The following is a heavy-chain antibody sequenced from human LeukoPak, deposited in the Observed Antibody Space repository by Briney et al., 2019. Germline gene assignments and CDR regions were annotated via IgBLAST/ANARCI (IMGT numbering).Heavy chain of an antibody. CDR2: ISYDGSNK. CDR3: AKDRATVWDDY. J-gene: IGHJ4*02. D-gene: IGHD4-11*01. V-gene: IGHV3-30-3*01. CDR1: GFTFSSYA. Sequence: PGGSLRLSCAASGFTFSSYAMHWVRQAPGKGLEWVAVISYDGSNKYYADSVKGRFTISRDNSKNTLYLQMNSLRAEDTAVYYCAKDRATVWDDYWGQGTLVTVSS.